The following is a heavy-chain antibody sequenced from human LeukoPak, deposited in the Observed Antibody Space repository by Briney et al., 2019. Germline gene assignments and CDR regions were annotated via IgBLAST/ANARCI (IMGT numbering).Heavy chain of an antibody. V-gene: IGHV3-21*01. CDR3: AKDFEAYCGGDCYSKPNWFDP. Sequence: GSLRLSCAASGFTFSSYSMNWVRQAPGKGLEWVSSISSSSSYIYYADSVKGRFTISRDNSKNTLYLQMNSLRAEDTAEYYCAKDFEAYCGGDCYSKPNWFDPWGQGTLVTVSS. J-gene: IGHJ5*02. D-gene: IGHD2-21*02. CDR2: ISSSSSYI. CDR1: GFTFSSYS.